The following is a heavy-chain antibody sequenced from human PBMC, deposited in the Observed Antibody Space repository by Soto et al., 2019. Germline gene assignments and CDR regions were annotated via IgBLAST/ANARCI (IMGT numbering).Heavy chain of an antibody. CDR1: GYTFTSYG. CDR3: ARDPGSGWQPYYFDY. D-gene: IGHD6-19*01. Sequence: ASVKVSCKASGYTFTSYGISWVRQAPGQGLEWMGWISAYNGNTNYAQKLQGRVTMTTDTSTSTAYMELRSLRSDDTAVYYCARDPGSGWQPYYFDYWGQGPLVTVSS. CDR2: ISAYNGNT. V-gene: IGHV1-18*04. J-gene: IGHJ4*02.